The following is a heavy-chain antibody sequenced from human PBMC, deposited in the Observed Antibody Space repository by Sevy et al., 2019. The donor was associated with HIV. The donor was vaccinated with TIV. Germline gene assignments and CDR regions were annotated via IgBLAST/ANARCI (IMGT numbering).Heavy chain of an antibody. V-gene: IGHV3-64D*06. Sequence: GGSLRLSCSASGFTFSSYAMHWVRQAPGKGLEYVSAISSNGGSTYYADSVKGRFTISRDNSKNTLYLQMSSLRAEDTAVYYCVKDLSSIAAQPPFDYWGQGTLVTVSS. J-gene: IGHJ4*02. CDR1: GFTFSSYA. D-gene: IGHD6-6*01. CDR3: VKDLSSIAAQPPFDY. CDR2: ISSNGGST.